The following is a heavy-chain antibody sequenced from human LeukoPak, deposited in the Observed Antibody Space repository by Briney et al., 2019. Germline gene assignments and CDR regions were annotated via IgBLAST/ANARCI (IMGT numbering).Heavy chain of an antibody. V-gene: IGHV3-21*04. CDR2: ISSSSSYI. CDR3: AKVQVEYSSRATNDY. Sequence: PGGSLRLSCAASGFTFSSYSMNWVRQAPGKGLECVSSISSSSSYIYYADSVKGRFTISRDNSKNTLYLQMNSLRAEDTAVYYCAKVQVEYSSRATNDYWGQGTLVTVSS. D-gene: IGHD6-13*01. CDR1: GFTFSSYS. J-gene: IGHJ4*02.